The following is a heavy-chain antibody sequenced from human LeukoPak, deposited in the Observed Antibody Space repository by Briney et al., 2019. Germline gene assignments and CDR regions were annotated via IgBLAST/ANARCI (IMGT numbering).Heavy chain of an antibody. CDR2: LFHSGTP. D-gene: IGHD6-13*01. J-gene: IGHJ4*02. CDR3: ARRRGWKQQLVYFDY. Sequence: PSETLSLTCTVSGGSISSYYWSWIRQPPGKGLEWIGYLFHSGTPRYNPSLKSRVTISADTSKNQFFLTLNSTTAAHTAVYYCARRRGWKQQLVYFDYWGQGTLATVSS. V-gene: IGHV4-59*08. CDR1: GGSISSYY.